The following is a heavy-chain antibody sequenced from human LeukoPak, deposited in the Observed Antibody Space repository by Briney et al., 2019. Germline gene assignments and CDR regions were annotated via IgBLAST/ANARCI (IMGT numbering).Heavy chain of an antibody. Sequence: SETLSLTCTVSGGSISSSSYYWGWIRQPPGKGLEWIGSIYYSGSTYYNPSLKSRVTISVDTSKNQFSLKLSSVTAADTAVYYCARLGYCSSTSCAYYYYYYGMDVWGQGTTVTVSS. CDR3: ARLGYCSSTSCAYYYYYYGMDV. V-gene: IGHV4-39*01. CDR2: IYYSGST. CDR1: GGSISSSSYY. J-gene: IGHJ6*02. D-gene: IGHD2-2*01.